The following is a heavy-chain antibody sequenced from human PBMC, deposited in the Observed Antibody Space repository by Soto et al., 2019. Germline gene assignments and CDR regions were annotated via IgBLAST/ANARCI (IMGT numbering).Heavy chain of an antibody. J-gene: IGHJ2*01. CDR1: GGSISGGVHS. CDR2: IFDSGST. D-gene: IGHD2-8*01. Sequence: QVQLQESGPGLVKPSETLSLTCTVSGGSISGGVHSWRWIRQPPGKGLEWIGHIFDSGSTYYNPSLKGRLTISVDTSKNQFSLRLSSVTAADTAVYYCAREIMPLTNDWYFDLWGRGTLVTVSS. CDR3: AREIMPLTNDWYFDL. V-gene: IGHV4-30-4*01.